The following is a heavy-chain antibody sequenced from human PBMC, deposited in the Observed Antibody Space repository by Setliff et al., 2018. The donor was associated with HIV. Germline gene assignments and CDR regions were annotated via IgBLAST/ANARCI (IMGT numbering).Heavy chain of an antibody. V-gene: IGHV1-18*01. CDR1: GYTFTSYG. D-gene: IGHD3-10*01. CDR2: ISTHSVYSVNK. J-gene: IGHJ6*03. Sequence: RASVKVSCKAFGYTFTSYGINWVRQAPGQGLEWMGWISTHSVYSVNKNYAQKFQGRVTLTTDTSTSTAYVELRSLRSDDTAVYYCARDLLTSWSDRSRQAGYYSFYYMELWGKGTTVTVSS. CDR3: ARDLLTSWSDRSRQAGYYSFYYMEL.